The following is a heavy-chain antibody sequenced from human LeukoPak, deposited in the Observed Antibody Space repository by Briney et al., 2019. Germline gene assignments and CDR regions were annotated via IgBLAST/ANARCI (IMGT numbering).Heavy chain of an antibody. Sequence: SVKVSCKASGGTFSSYAISWVRQAPGQGLEWMGRIIPILGIANYAQKFQGRVTITAGKSTSTAYMELSSLRSEDTAVYYCARIERITISRYYYGMDVWGQGTTVTVSS. D-gene: IGHD3-9*01. CDR3: ARIERITISRYYYGMDV. CDR2: IIPILGIA. CDR1: GGTFSSYA. J-gene: IGHJ6*02. V-gene: IGHV1-69*04.